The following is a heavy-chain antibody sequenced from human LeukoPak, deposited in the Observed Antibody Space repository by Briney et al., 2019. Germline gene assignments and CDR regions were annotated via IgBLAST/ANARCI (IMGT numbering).Heavy chain of an antibody. J-gene: IGHJ3*02. CDR3: AKGMSRLTGTTSALDI. D-gene: IGHD1-20*01. V-gene: IGHV3-23*01. CDR2: ISVSGGST. Sequence: GGSLRLSCAASGFTFSSYAMSWVRQAQGKGLEWVSVISVSGGSTYYADSVKGRFTISRDNSKNTLSLQMNSLRAEDTAVYYCAKGMSRLTGTTSALDIWGQGTMVTVSS. CDR1: GFTFSSYA.